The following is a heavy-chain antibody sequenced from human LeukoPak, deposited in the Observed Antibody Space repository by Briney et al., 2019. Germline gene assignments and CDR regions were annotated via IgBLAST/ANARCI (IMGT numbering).Heavy chain of an antibody. V-gene: IGHV3-11*01. D-gene: IGHD1-26*01. CDR1: GFTFSDYY. CDR2: ISSSGSTI. CDR3: ARGWELLRAAFDI. J-gene: IGHJ3*02. Sequence: LGGSLRLSCAASGFTFSDYYMSWIRQAPGKGLEWVSYISSSGSTIYYADSVKGRFTISRDNAKNSLYLQMNSLRAEDTAVYYCARGWELLRAAFDIWGQGTMVTVSS.